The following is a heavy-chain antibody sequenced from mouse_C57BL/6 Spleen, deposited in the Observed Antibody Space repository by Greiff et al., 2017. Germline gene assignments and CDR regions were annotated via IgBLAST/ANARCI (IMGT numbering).Heavy chain of an antibody. CDR2: INPNNGGT. J-gene: IGHJ4*01. Sequence: EVQLQQSGPELVKPGASVKISCKASGYTFTDYYMNWVKQSHGKSLEWIGDINPNNGGTSYNQKFKGKATLTVDKSSSTAYMELRSLTSEDSAVYYCASYYDDDCAMDYWDQGTSVTVSS. V-gene: IGHV1-26*01. CDR3: ASYYDDDCAMDY. CDR1: GYTFTDYY. D-gene: IGHD2-4*01.